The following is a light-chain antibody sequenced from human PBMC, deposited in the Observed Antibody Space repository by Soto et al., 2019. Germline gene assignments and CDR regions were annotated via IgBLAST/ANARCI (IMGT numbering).Light chain of an antibody. J-gene: IGLJ3*02. CDR1: SSDVGGSDF. V-gene: IGLV2-11*01. CDR3: CSYAGHSLWV. Sequence: QSALTQPRSVSGSPGQSVTISCNGSSSDVGGSDFVSWYQQHPVKAPKLVIYDVTNRPSGVPDRFSGSKSGNKASLTISGLQAEDEADYYCCSYAGHSLWVFVGGTKLTVL. CDR2: DVT.